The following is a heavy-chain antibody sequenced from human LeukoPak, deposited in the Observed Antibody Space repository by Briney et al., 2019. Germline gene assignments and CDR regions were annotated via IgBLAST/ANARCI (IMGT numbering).Heavy chain of an antibody. CDR1: GFTFSNYW. V-gene: IGHV3-7*01. J-gene: IGHJ4*02. CDR2: MKQDGSEK. CDR3: AREDDWNYEDY. Sequence: PGGSLRLSCAASGFTFSNYWMSWVRQAPGKGLEWAANMKQDGSEKYYVGSVKGRFTISRDNAKNSLYLQMNSLRAEDTAMYYCAREDDWNYEDYWGQGTLVTVSS. D-gene: IGHD1-7*01.